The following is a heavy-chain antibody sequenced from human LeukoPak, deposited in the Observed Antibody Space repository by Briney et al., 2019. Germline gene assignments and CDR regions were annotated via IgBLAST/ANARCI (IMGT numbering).Heavy chain of an antibody. CDR1: GFTFDDYA. J-gene: IGHJ4*02. CDR2: ISWNSGSI. Sequence: PGGSLRLSCAASGFTFDDYAMHWVRQAPGKGLEWVSGISWNSGSIGYADSVKGRFTISRDNAKNSLYLQMNSLRAEDTALYYCAKDVGWSGSYDRGTDFLDYWGQGTLVTVSS. V-gene: IGHV3-9*01. CDR3: AKDVGWSGSYDRGTDFLDY. D-gene: IGHD1-26*01.